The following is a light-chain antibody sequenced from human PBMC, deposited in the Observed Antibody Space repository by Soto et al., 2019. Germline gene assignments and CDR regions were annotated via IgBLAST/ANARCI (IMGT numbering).Light chain of an antibody. Sequence: QSVLTQPASVSGSPGQSIAISCTGTNSDVGGYNYVSWYQQHPGKAPKLMIYEVSNRPSGVSNRFSGSKSGNTASLTISGLQAEDEAVYYCSSYTTSTTWVFGGGTKVTVL. CDR1: NSDVGGYNY. J-gene: IGLJ3*02. CDR3: SSYTTSTTWV. V-gene: IGLV2-14*01. CDR2: EVS.